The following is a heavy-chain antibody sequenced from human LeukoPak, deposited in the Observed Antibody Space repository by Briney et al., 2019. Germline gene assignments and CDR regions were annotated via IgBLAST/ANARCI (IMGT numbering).Heavy chain of an antibody. CDR1: GGSISSYY. D-gene: IGHD3-9*01. J-gene: IGHJ4*02. Sequence: RASETLSLTCTVSGGSISSYYWSWIRQPPGKGLEWIGYIYYSGSTNYNPSLKSRVTISVDTSKNQFSLKLSSVTAADTAVYYCARHRLLILRYSDPPIDYFDYWGQGTWSPSPQ. CDR2: IYYSGST. V-gene: IGHV4-59*08. CDR3: ARHRLLILRYSDPPIDYFDY.